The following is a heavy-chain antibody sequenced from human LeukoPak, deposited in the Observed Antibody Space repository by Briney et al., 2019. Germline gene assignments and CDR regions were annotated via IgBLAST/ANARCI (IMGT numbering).Heavy chain of an antibody. CDR3: ARHTRIAVAGTGAFDI. D-gene: IGHD6-19*01. J-gene: IGHJ3*02. Sequence: SETLSLTCTVSGGSISSYYWSWIRQPPGKGLEWIGYIYYSGSTNYNPSRKSRVTISVDTSKNQFSLKLSSVTAADTAVYYCARHTRIAVAGTGAFDIWGQGTMVTVSS. CDR1: GGSISSYY. V-gene: IGHV4-59*08. CDR2: IYYSGST.